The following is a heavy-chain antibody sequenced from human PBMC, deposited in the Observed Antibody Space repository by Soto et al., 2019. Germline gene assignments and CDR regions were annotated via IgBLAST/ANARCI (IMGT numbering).Heavy chain of an antibody. V-gene: IGHV1-46*01. J-gene: IGHJ3*02. CDR1: GYTFTRYN. D-gene: IGHD3-10*01. Sequence: QAQLVQSGAEVKKPGASANISCKASGYTFTRYNIRWVRQAPGQGLEWMGIIDTRGGSTDYTQRFQGRVTMTRDTSTVTVYMHLSSLGSEDTAIHYCARDLPRDLVRGYFDIWGQGTMVTVSS. CDR2: IDTRGGST. CDR3: ARDLPRDLVRGYFDI.